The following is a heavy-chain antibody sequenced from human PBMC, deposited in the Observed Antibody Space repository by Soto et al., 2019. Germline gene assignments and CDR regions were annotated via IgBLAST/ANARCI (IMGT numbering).Heavy chain of an antibody. CDR3: ARGSLNYAILTGYYNEAWFDP. CDR1: GGSISSGGYY. D-gene: IGHD3-9*01. V-gene: IGHV4-31*03. CDR2: IYYSGST. Sequence: SETLSLTCTVSGGSISSGGYYWSWIRQHPGKGLEWIGYIYYSGSTYYNPSLKSRVTISVDTSKNQFSLKLSSVTAADTAVYYCARGSLNYAILTGYYNEAWFDPWGQGTLVTVSS. J-gene: IGHJ5*02.